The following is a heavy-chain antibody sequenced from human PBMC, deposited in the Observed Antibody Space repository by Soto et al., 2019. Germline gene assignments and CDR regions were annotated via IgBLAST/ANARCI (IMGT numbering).Heavy chain of an antibody. V-gene: IGHV4-39*01. Sequence: QLQLQESGPGLVKPSETLSLTCTVSGDSISSSDYYWGWIHQPPGKGLVFIGNVYYIGSTYYNPSLKSRVTMSVDTSKNQFSLRLSSVTAADTALYYCARQKYYDPYFDYWGQGILVAVSS. D-gene: IGHD5-12*01. J-gene: IGHJ4*02. CDR1: GDSISSSDYY. CDR2: VYYIGST. CDR3: ARQKYYDPYFDY.